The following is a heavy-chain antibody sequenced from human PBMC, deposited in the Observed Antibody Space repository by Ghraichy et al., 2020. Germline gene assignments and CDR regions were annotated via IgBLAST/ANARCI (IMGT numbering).Heavy chain of an antibody. CDR2: ISSITATI. Sequence: GGSLRLSCAASGFTFNSYTMNWVRQAPGKGLEWVSYISSITATIYYADSVNGRFTISRDNAKNLLYLQMNSLRDEDTAVYYCARAMWPTVVTPSTIGGWNSWGQGTLVTVSS. J-gene: IGHJ4*02. D-gene: IGHD4-23*01. CDR3: ARAMWPTVVTPSTIGGWNS. CDR1: GFTFNSYT. V-gene: IGHV3-48*02.